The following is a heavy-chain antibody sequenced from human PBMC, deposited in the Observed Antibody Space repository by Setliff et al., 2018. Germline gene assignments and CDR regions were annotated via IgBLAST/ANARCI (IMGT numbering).Heavy chain of an antibody. Sequence: GASVKVSCKASGYTFTGHYLHWARQAPGQGLEWMGRIKPNTGGTTYAQKFLGRVTMTGVTSINTTYMELSGLRSDDTAVYYCARTAYYGSGTFPYYYYYYLDVWGKGTTVTVSS. CDR3: ARTAYYGSGTFPYYYYYYLDV. V-gene: IGHV1-2*06. CDR1: GYTFTGHY. J-gene: IGHJ6*03. D-gene: IGHD3-10*01. CDR2: IKPNTGGT.